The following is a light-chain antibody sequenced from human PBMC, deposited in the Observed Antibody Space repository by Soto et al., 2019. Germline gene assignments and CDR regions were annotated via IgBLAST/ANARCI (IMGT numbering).Light chain of an antibody. CDR1: SSNIGNNY. Sequence: QSVLTQPPSVSAAPGQKVTISCSGSSSNIGNNYVSWYQQLPGTAPKLLIYENNKRPSGIPDRFSGSKSGTSATLGITGLQTGDEADYYCGTWDSSLIVVVFGGGTKLTVL. CDR2: ENN. J-gene: IGLJ2*01. CDR3: GTWDSSLIVVV. V-gene: IGLV1-51*02.